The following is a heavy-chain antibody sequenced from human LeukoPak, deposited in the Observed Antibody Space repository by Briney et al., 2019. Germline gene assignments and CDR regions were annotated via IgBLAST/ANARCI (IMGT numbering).Heavy chain of an antibody. D-gene: IGHD3-22*01. CDR2: IKEDGSER. Sequence: AGGSLRLSCEGSAFIFSGHWMNWVRQTPGKGLEWVASIKEDGSERQYVDSVKGRFTISRDNSKNTLYLQMNSLRAEDTAVYYCAREYDSSRSYFDYWGQGTLVTVSS. V-gene: IGHV3-7*01. J-gene: IGHJ4*02. CDR1: AFIFSGHW. CDR3: AREYDSSRSYFDY.